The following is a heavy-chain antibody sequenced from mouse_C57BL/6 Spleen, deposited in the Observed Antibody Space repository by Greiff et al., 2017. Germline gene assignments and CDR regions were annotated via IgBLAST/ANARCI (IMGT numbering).Heavy chain of an antibody. CDR3: ARGPFSWFAY. CDR1: GYTFTSYW. CDR2: IHPNSGST. J-gene: IGHJ3*01. V-gene: IGHV1-64*01. Sequence: VQLQESGAELVKPGASVKLSCKASGYTFTSYWMHWVKQRPGQGLEWIGMIHPNSGSTNYNEKFKSKATLTVDKSSSTAYMQLSSLTSEDSAVYYCARGPFSWFAYWGQGTLVTVSA.